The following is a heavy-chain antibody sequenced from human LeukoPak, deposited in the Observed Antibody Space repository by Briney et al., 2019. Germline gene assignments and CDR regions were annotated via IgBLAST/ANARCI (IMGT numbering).Heavy chain of an antibody. Sequence: ASVKVSCKASGYTFTGYYMHWVRQAPGQGLEWMGRINPNSGGTNYAQKFQGRVTMTRDTSISTAYMELSRLRSDDTAVYYCARGTYYYDSSGYCFFDYWGREPWSPSPQ. D-gene: IGHD3-22*01. CDR2: INPNSGGT. J-gene: IGHJ4*02. CDR3: ARGTYYYDSSGYCFFDY. V-gene: IGHV1-2*06. CDR1: GYTFTGYY.